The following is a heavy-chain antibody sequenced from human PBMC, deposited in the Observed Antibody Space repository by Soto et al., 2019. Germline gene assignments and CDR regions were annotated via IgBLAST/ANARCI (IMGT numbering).Heavy chain of an antibody. D-gene: IGHD3-10*01. V-gene: IGHV3-48*03. CDR3: TRAAWFPYLSFY. CDR2: ISSSGSTA. CDR1: GFTFSRFE. J-gene: IGHJ4*02. Sequence: GGSLRLSCAASGFTFSRFELHWVRQAPGKGLEWISYISSSGSTAYFASSVEGRLTISRDNANNSVYLQMDSLRAEDTALYYCTRAAWFPYLSFYWGQGALVTVSS.